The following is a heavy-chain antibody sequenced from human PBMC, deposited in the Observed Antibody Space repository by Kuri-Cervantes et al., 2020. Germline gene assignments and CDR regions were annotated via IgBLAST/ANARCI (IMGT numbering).Heavy chain of an antibody. V-gene: IGHV3-30-3*01. Sequence: LSLTCAASGFTFSSYVMHWVRQAPGKGLEWVAVISYDGSNKYYADSVKGRFTISRDNSKNTLYLQMNSLRAEDTAVYYCARGDNYYDSSGYYFAFDIWGQRTMVTVSS. CDR2: ISYDGSNK. CDR1: GFTFSSYV. CDR3: ARGDNYYDSSGYYFAFDI. J-gene: IGHJ3*02. D-gene: IGHD3-22*01.